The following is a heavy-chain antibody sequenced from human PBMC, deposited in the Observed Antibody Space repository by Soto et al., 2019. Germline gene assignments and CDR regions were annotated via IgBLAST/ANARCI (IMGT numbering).Heavy chain of an antibody. Sequence: PSQTLSLTCAISGDSVSSNSAAWNWIRQSPSRDLEWLGRTYYRSKWYNDYAVSVKSRITINPDTSKNQFSLQLNSVTPEDTAVYYCARVDTIFGVVSYYYYGMDVWGQGTTVTVSS. D-gene: IGHD3-3*01. CDR3: ARVDTIFGVVSYYYYGMDV. CDR1: GDSVSSNSAA. J-gene: IGHJ6*02. CDR2: TYYRSKWYN. V-gene: IGHV6-1*01.